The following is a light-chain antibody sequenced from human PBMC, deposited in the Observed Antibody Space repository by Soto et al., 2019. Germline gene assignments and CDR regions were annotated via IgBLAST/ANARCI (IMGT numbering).Light chain of an antibody. J-gene: IGLJ1*01. CDR3: SSYTGSSTPYV. Sequence: QSALTQPASVSGSPGQSITISCTGTSSDVGGYNYVSWYQQHPGKAPKLMIYDVSNWPSGVSNRFSGSKSGNTASLTISGLQAEDEADYYCSSYTGSSTPYVVGTGTKVTV. CDR2: DVS. V-gene: IGLV2-14*01. CDR1: SSDVGGYNY.